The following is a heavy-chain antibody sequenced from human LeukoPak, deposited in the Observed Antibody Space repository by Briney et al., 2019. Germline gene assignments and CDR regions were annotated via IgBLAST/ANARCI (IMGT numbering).Heavy chain of an antibody. V-gene: IGHV1-18*01. J-gene: IGHJ6*03. CDR1: GYTFTSYG. CDR3: AREGIAAAGPSYYYYMDV. Sequence: ASVKVSCKASGYTFTSYGISWVRQAPGQGLEWMGWISAYNGNTNYAQKLQGRVTMTTDTSTSTAYMELRSLRSDDTAVYYCAREGIAAAGPSYYYYMDVWGKGTTVTVSS. CDR2: ISAYNGNT. D-gene: IGHD6-13*01.